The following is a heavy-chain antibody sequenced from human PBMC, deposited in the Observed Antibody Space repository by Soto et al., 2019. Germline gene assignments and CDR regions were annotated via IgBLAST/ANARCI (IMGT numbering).Heavy chain of an antibody. CDR2: IFYSGSA. Sequence: SETLSLTCTVSGASISSYYWSWIRQPPGKGLEWIGYIFYSGSAKYNPSLKSRVTISVDTSKNQFSLKLSSVTAADTAVYYCARDQLPGAATGYYFDYWGLGTLVTVPS. V-gene: IGHV4-59*01. D-gene: IGHD6-13*01. CDR1: GASISSYY. CDR3: ARDQLPGAATGYYFDY. J-gene: IGHJ4*02.